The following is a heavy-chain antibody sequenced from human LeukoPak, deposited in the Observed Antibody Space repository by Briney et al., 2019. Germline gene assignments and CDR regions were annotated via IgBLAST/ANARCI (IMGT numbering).Heavy chain of an antibody. V-gene: IGHV1-69*04. D-gene: IGHD2-2*01. CDR2: IIPILGIA. J-gene: IGHJ6*02. CDR1: GGTFSSYA. Sequence: ASVKVSCKASGGTFSSYAISWVRQAPGQGLEWMGRIIPILGIANYAQKFQGRVTITADKSTSTAYMELSSLRSEDTAVYYCASSYCSSTSCYYYYGMDVWGQGTTVTVSS. CDR3: ASSYCSSTSCYYYYGMDV.